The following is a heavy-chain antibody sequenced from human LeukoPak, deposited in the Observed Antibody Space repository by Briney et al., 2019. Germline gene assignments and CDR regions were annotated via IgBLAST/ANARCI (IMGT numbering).Heavy chain of an antibody. J-gene: IGHJ6*02. CDR2: INHSGST. CDR3: ARGASYYDILTGYYNRYYYYYSMDV. Sequence: PSETLSLTCAVYGGSFSGYYWSWIRQPPGKWLEWIGEINHSGSTNYNPSLKSRVTISVDTSKNQFSLKLSSVTAADTAVYYCARGASYYDILTGYYNRYYYYYSMDVWGQGTTVTVSS. CDR1: GGSFSGYY. D-gene: IGHD3-9*01. V-gene: IGHV4-34*01.